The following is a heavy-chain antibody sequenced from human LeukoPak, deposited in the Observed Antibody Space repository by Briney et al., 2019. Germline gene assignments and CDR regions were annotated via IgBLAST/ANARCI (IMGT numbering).Heavy chain of an antibody. Sequence: PGGSLRLSCAPSGFTFSSFAMNWVRQAPGKGLEWVSTIGSSGDSTYYADSVRGRFTISRDNSKNTMHLQMNNLRAEDTAFYYCARGSKDLDFWGQGTLVTVST. CDR1: GFTFSSFA. CDR3: ARGSKDLDF. D-gene: IGHD3-10*01. CDR2: IGSSGDST. V-gene: IGHV3-23*01. J-gene: IGHJ4*02.